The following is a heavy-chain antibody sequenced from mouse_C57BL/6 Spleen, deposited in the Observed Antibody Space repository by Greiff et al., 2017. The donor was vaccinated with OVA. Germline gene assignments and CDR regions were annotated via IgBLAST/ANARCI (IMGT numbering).Heavy chain of an antibody. CDR2: ISYDGSN. V-gene: IGHV3-6*01. D-gene: IGHD4-1*01. J-gene: IGHJ2*01. CDR3: ARVGKGGYFDY. CDR1: GYSITSGYN. Sequence: EVQLQQSGPGLVKPSQSLSLSCSVTGYSITSGYNWNLNRQLPGNKLEWMGYISYDGSNNYNPSLKNQISITRDTSKNQFFLKLNAVTAEDTAAYYCARVGKGGYFDYWGQGTTLTVSS.